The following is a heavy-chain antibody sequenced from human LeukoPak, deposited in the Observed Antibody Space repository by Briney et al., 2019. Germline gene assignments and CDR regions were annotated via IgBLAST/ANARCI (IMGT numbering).Heavy chain of an antibody. V-gene: IGHV3-7*01. CDR1: GFTFSTYG. D-gene: IGHD5-24*01. J-gene: IGHJ4*02. Sequence: GGSLRLSCATSGFTFSTYGMSWVRQAPGKGLEWVPNIKQDGSEKYYVDSVRGRFTISRDNAKNSLYLQMNSLGPDDTAVYYCATRKTTIVGDWFDYWGQGTLVTVSS. CDR3: ATRKTTIVGDWFDY. CDR2: IKQDGSEK.